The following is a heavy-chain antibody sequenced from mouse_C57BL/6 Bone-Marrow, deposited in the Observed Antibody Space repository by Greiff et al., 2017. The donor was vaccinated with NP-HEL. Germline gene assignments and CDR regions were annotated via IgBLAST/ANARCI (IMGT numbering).Heavy chain of an antibody. CDR1: GYSFTGYY. V-gene: IGHV1-42*01. CDR3: ARWGYYGSSYDYAMDY. J-gene: IGHJ4*01. D-gene: IGHD1-1*01. CDR2: INPSTGGT. Sequence: VHVKQSGPELVKPGASVKISCKASGYSFTGYYMNWVKQSPEKSLEWIGEINPSTGGTTYNQKFKAKATLTVDKSSSTAYMQLKSLTSEDSAVYYCARWGYYGSSYDYAMDYWGQGTSVTASS.